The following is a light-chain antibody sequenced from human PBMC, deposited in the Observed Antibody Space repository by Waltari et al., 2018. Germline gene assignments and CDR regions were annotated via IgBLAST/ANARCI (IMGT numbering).Light chain of an antibody. Sequence: DIQMTQSPCSLPASVGDRVTISCRASQRISSYLNWYQQKPGKAPRLLIYGATSLQSGVPSRFSGSGSGTDFTLTISSLQPEDFATYYCQQTYRTPRTFGQGTKVDI. J-gene: IGKJ1*01. CDR2: GAT. V-gene: IGKV1-39*01. CDR3: QQTYRTPRT. CDR1: QRISSY.